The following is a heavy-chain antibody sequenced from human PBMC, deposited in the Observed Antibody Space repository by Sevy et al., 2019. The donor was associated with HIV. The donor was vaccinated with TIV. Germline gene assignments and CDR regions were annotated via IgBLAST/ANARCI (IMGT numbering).Heavy chain of an antibody. Sequence: SETLSLTCAVSGGSVNSDSYFWTWIRQPPGKGLEWIGYVSFSGSARYNSSLKGRATISLDTSLNHFSLILASVTSTDAAFYYGSRGDGVTMAGMGTYKYFHLDSWGRGTLVTVSS. J-gene: IGHJ2*01. CDR3: SRGDGVTMAGMGTYKYFHLDS. CDR2: VSFSGSA. D-gene: IGHD6-19*01. V-gene: IGHV4-61*03. CDR1: GGSVNSDSYF.